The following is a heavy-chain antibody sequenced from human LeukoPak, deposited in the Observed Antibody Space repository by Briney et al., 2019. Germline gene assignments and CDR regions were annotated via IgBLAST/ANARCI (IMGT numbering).Heavy chain of an antibody. CDR1: GFTFSEHY. Sequence: GGSLRLSCATSGFTFSEHYMDWVRQAPGKGLEWVGRSRNKAHSYTTEYAASVKGRFTISRDDSKNSLYLQMNSLKSEDTAVYYCTRRAYGDQRGFDCWGQGNLVTVSS. J-gene: IGHJ4*02. V-gene: IGHV3-72*01. CDR3: TRRAYGDQRGFDC. CDR2: SRNKAHSYTT. D-gene: IGHD4-17*01.